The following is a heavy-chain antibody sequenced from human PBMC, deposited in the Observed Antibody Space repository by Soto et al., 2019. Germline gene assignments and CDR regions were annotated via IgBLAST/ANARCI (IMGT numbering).Heavy chain of an antibody. J-gene: IGHJ6*02. CDR1: GFTFSSYA. CDR2: ISGSGGST. CDR3: ATDDYYDSSGYYPERTTPGIYGMDV. D-gene: IGHD3-22*01. V-gene: IGHV3-23*01. Sequence: PGGSLRLSCAASGFTFSSYAMSWVRQAPGKGLEWVSAISGSGGSTYYADSVKGRFTISRDNSKNTLYLQMNSLRAEDTAVYYCATDDYYDSSGYYPERTTPGIYGMDVWGQGTTVTVSS.